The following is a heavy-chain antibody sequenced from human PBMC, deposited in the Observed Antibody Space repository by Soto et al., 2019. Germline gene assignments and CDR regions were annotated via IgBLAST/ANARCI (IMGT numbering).Heavy chain of an antibody. CDR3: ARGRRYSGYDLPF. V-gene: IGHV3-74*01. Sequence: GGSLRLSCAASGFTFSSYWMHWVRQAPGKGLAWVSRINSDGSSTSYADSVKGRFTISRDNAKNTLYLQMNSLRAEDTAVYYCARGRRYSGYDLPFWGQGTLVTVSS. J-gene: IGHJ4*02. D-gene: IGHD5-12*01. CDR2: INSDGSST. CDR1: GFTFSSYW.